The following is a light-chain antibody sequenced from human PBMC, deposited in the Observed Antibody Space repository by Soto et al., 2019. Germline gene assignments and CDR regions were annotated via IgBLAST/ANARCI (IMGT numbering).Light chain of an antibody. Sequence: QAVVTQPPSASGTPGQRVTISCSGSNSNIGSNTVNWYQQLPGTAPKLLIYTNYQRPSGVPDRFSGSKSGTSASLAISGLQSEDEADYYCATWDDSLNGRVFGTGTKVTVL. CDR2: TNY. CDR1: NSNIGSNT. J-gene: IGLJ1*01. CDR3: ATWDDSLNGRV. V-gene: IGLV1-44*01.